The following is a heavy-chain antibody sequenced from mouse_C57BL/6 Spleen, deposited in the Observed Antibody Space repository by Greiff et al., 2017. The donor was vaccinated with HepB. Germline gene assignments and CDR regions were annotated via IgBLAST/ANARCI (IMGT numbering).Heavy chain of an antibody. J-gene: IGHJ4*01. CDR3: AIPAYTYAMDY. CDR2: IHPSGSDT. CDR1: GYTFTSYW. Sequence: QVQLQQPGAELVKPGASVKVSCKASGYTFTSYWMHWVKQRPGQGLEWIGRIHPSGSDTNYNQKFKGKATLTVDKSSSTAYMQLSSLTSEDSAVYYCAIPAYTYAMDYWGQGTSVTVSS. V-gene: IGHV1-74*01. D-gene: IGHD2-10*01.